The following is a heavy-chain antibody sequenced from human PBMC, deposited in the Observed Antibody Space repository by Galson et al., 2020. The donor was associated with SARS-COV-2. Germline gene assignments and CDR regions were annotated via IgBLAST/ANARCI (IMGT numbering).Heavy chain of an antibody. CDR2: IYPGDSDT. CDR3: ARLEVVTANRVLYYFDY. J-gene: IGHJ4*02. Sequence: GESLKISCKGSGYSFTRYWIGWVRQMPGKGLEWLGIIYPGDSDTRYSPSFQGQVTISADKSISTAYLQWSSLKASDTAMYYCARLEVVTANRVLYYFDYWGQGTLVTVSS. V-gene: IGHV5-51*01. D-gene: IGHD2-21*02. CDR1: GYSFTRYW.